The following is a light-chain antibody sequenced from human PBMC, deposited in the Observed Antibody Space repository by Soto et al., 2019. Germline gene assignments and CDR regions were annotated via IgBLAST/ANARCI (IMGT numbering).Light chain of an antibody. CDR3: QQSYNTPRT. J-gene: IGKJ2*01. V-gene: IGKV1-39*01. CDR2: AAS. CDR1: QSISNY. Sequence: DIQMTQSPSSLSASVGDRVTITCRASQSISNYLNWYQHKPGKAPKLLIYAASSLQSGVPSRFSGSGSVTDFTLAISSLQPEDFATYSCQQSYNTPRTFGQGTKLEIK.